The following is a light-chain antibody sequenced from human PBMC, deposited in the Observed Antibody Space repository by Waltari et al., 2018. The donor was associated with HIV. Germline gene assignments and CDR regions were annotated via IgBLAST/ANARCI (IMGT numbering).Light chain of an antibody. CDR3: QAWDSSTVV. J-gene: IGLJ2*01. Sequence: SYELTQPHSVSVSPGQTASIPCSGDKWGDKYACWYQQKPGQSPVLVIYQDSKRPSGIPERFSGSNSWNTATLTISGTQAMDEADYYCQAWDSSTVVFGGGTKLTVL. CDR2: QDS. CDR1: KWGDKY. V-gene: IGLV3-1*01.